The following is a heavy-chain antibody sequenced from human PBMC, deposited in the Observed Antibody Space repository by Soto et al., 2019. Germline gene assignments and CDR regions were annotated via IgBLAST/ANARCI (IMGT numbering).Heavy chain of an antibody. CDR3: ARDLLRDGYNTYGMDV. CDR1: GGSFSGYY. J-gene: IGHJ6*02. V-gene: IGHV4-34*01. CDR2: ISHSGST. Sequence: NPSETLSLTCAVYGGSFSGYYWSWIRQPPGKGLEWIGEISHSGSTNYNPSLKSRITISVDTSKNQFSLKLSSVTAADTAVYYCARDLLRDGYNTYGMDVWGQGTTVTVSS. D-gene: IGHD5-12*01.